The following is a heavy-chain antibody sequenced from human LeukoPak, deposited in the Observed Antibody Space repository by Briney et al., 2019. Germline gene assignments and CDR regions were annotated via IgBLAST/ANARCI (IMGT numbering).Heavy chain of an antibody. D-gene: IGHD6-13*01. CDR2: TIPVVGTA. CDR3: ARAPMGAAALY. V-gene: IGHV1-69*05. J-gene: IGHJ4*02. Sequence: ASVKVSCKASGGTFSNYGISWVRQAPGQGLEWMGGTIPVVGTATYAQKFQGRVTMTRDTATSTVYMEVSSLRSDDTAFYYCARAPMGAAALYWGQGTLVTVSS. CDR1: GGTFSNYG.